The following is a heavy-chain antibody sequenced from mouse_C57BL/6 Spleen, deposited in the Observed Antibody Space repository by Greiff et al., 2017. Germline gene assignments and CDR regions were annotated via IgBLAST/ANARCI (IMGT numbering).Heavy chain of an antibody. Sequence: EVKLMESGGGLVKPGGSLKLSCAASGFTFSSYAMSWVRQTPEKRLEWVATISDGGSYTYYPDNVKGRFTISRDNAKNNLCLQMSHLKSEDTAMYYCARDRAVVASYAMDYWGQGTSVTVSS. CDR2: ISDGGSYT. D-gene: IGHD1-1*01. CDR3: ARDRAVVASYAMDY. J-gene: IGHJ4*01. V-gene: IGHV5-4*01. CDR1: GFTFSSYA.